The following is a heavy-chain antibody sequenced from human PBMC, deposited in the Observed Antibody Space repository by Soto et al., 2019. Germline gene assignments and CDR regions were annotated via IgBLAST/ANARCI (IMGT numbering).Heavy chain of an antibody. CDR3: AKGRGDYGGGFDY. CDR1: GFTFSSYA. V-gene: IGHV3-23*01. Sequence: EVQLLESGGGLVQPGGSLRLSCAASGFTFSSYAMSWVRQAPGKGLEWVSAISGSGGSTYYADSVKGRFTISRDNSTNTLYLQMNSLRAEDTAVYYCAKGRGDYGGGFDYWGQGTLVTVSS. D-gene: IGHD4-17*01. CDR2: ISGSGGST. J-gene: IGHJ4*02.